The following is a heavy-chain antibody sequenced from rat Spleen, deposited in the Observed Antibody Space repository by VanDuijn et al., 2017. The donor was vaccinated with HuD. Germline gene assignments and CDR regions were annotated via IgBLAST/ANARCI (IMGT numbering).Heavy chain of an antibody. Sequence: EVQLQESGPGLVKPSQSLSLTCSVTGYSITSSYRWSWIRKFPGNKLEWMGYINSADSTDYNPSLKSRISITRDTSKNQFFLQVKSVTTEDTATYYCARRGAPFDYWGQGVMVTVSS. J-gene: IGHJ2*01. CDR1: GYSITSSYR. CDR3: ARRGAPFDY. D-gene: IGHD4-3*01. CDR2: INSADST. V-gene: IGHV3-3*01.